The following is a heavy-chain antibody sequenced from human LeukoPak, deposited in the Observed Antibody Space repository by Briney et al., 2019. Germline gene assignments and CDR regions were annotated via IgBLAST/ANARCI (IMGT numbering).Heavy chain of an antibody. Sequence: GGSDRLSCAASGFSFSVHALHWVRQAPGKGLEDVSAINTDGGSTYYASSVKGRFTISRDNSRNTVYLQLDSLRPEDTAVYYCARESGVTASPYTGTHSDCWGHRILVSVSS. CDR3: ARESGVTASPYTGTHSDC. V-gene: IGHV3-64*01. J-gene: IGHJ4*03. CDR1: GFSFSVHA. CDR2: INTDGGST. D-gene: IGHD1-26*01.